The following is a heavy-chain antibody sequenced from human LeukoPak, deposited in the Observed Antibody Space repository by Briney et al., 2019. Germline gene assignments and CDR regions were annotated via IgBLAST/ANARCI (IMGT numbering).Heavy chain of an antibody. D-gene: IGHD6-19*01. J-gene: IGHJ3*02. CDR3: ASPRSGQSFDI. CDR1: GFTFSSYV. V-gene: IGHV3-30*03. CDR2: ISYDGSNK. Sequence: PGRSLRLSCAASGFTFSSYVMHWVRQAPGKGLEWVAVISYDGSNKYYADSVKGRFTVSRDNSKNTLYLQMNSLRAEDTAVYYCASPRSGQSFDIWGQGTMVTVSS.